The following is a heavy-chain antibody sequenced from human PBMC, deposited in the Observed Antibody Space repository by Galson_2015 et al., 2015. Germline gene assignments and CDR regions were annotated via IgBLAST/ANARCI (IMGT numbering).Heavy chain of an antibody. Sequence: QSGAEVKKPGESLKIPCKGSGYSFTSYWIGWVRQMPGKGLEWMGIIYPGDSDTRYSPSFQGQVTISADKSISTAYLQWSSLKASDTAMYYCARQAVAARPPPNWFDPWGQGTLVTVSS. J-gene: IGHJ5*02. CDR3: ARQAVAARPPPNWFDP. D-gene: IGHD6-6*01. V-gene: IGHV5-51*01. CDR1: GYSFTSYW. CDR2: IYPGDSDT.